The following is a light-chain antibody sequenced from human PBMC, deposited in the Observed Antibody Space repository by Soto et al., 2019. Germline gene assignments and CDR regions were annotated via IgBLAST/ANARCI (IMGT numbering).Light chain of an antibody. CDR2: VGTGGIVG. Sequence: QPVLTQPPCASASLGASVTLTCALSSDYSHYKVDWYQQRPGKGPRFVMRVGTGGIVGSKGDGIPDRFSVLGSGLNRYLTIKNIQEEDESDYHCGADHGSGSNFVWVFGGGTKLTVL. CDR1: SDYSHYK. V-gene: IGLV9-49*01. CDR3: GADHGSGSNFVWV. J-gene: IGLJ3*02.